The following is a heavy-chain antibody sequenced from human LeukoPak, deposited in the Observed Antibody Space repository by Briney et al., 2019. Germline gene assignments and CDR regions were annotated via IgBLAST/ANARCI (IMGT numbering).Heavy chain of an antibody. Sequence: PGGSLRLSCAASGFTFSDYAMSWVRQAPEKGLEWVSAISGSGDATKYADSVKGRFTISRDNAKNSLYLQMNSLRAEDTAVYYCATFAPGGGSYFFDYWGQGTLVTVSS. J-gene: IGHJ4*02. CDR2: ISGSGDAT. CDR3: ATFAPGGGSYFFDY. V-gene: IGHV3-23*01. D-gene: IGHD1-26*01. CDR1: GFTFSDYA.